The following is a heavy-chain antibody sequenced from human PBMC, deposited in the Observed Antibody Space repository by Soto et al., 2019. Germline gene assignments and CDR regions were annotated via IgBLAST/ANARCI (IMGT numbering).Heavy chain of an antibody. CDR1: GGTFSSYA. D-gene: IGHD2-15*01. Sequence: QVQLVQSGAEVKKPGSSVKVSCKASGGTFSSYAISWVRQAPGQGLEWMGGIIPIFGTANYAQKFQGRVTITADKSTSTGYMELSSLRSEDTAVYYCARDKMEHQRRWYYFDYWGQGTLVTVSS. J-gene: IGHJ4*02. CDR3: ARDKMEHQRRWYYFDY. CDR2: IIPIFGTA. V-gene: IGHV1-69*06.